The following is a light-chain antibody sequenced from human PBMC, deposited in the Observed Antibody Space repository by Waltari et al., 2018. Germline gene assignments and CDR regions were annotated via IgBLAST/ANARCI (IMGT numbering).Light chain of an antibody. V-gene: IGLV1-44*01. CDR2: TDN. J-gene: IGLJ3*02. CDR1: SSNIGRNT. Sequence: QSALTQPPSASRTPGQGVTIPCSGSSSNIGRNTVSWYQQFPGTAPQLLMHTDNQRPSGVPDRFSGSKSGTSASLAISGLQFEDEAQYFCATWDDSLNGRVFGGGTKVTVL. CDR3: ATWDDSLNGRV.